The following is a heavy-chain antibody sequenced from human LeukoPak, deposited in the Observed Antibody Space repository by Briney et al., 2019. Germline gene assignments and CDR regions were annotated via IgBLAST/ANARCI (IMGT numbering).Heavy chain of an antibody. V-gene: IGHV6-1*01. CDR2: TYYRSKWYN. CDR3: ARVCFDSIDYYYSFDY. CDR1: GDSVSSNSAA. D-gene: IGHD3-22*01. J-gene: IGHJ4*02. Sequence: SQTLSLTCAISGDSVSSNSAAWNWIRQSPTRGLEWLGRTYYRSKWYNDYAVSVKSRITINPDTSKNQFSLQLNSVTPEDTAVYYCARVCFDSIDYYYSFDYCGQGALVTVSS.